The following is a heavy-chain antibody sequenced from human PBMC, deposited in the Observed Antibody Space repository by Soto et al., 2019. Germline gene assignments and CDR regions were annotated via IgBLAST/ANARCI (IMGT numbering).Heavy chain of an antibody. Sequence: SETLSLTCTVSGGSISSYYWSWIRQPPGKGLEWIGYIYYSGSTNYNPSLKSRVTISVDTSKNQFSLKLSSVTAADTAVYYCARAGYDFWSGSYWFDPWGQGTLVTVSS. CDR1: GGSISSYY. CDR3: ARAGYDFWSGSYWFDP. D-gene: IGHD3-3*01. V-gene: IGHV4-59*01. CDR2: IYYSGST. J-gene: IGHJ5*02.